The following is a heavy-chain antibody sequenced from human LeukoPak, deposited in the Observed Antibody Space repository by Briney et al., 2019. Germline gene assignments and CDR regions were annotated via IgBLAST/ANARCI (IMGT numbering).Heavy chain of an antibody. D-gene: IGHD1-14*01. Sequence: GGSLRLSCAASGFTFSTYSMNWVRQAPGKGLEWVSSISSSSGYMYNADSVKGRFTISRDNAKNSLYLQMNSLRVEDTAVYYCAREPAYNSPPSWGQGTLVTVSS. J-gene: IGHJ5*02. CDR2: ISSSSGYM. CDR1: GFTFSTYS. V-gene: IGHV3-21*06. CDR3: AREPAYNSPPS.